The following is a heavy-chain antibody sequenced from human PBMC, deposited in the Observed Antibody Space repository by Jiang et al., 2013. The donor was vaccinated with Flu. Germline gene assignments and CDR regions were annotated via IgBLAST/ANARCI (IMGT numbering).Heavy chain of an antibody. CDR1: GYTFTSYA. J-gene: IGHJ5*02. D-gene: IGHD2-2*01. CDR2: INAGNGNT. V-gene: IGHV1-3*01. Sequence: GAEVKKPGASVKVSCKASGYTFTSYAMHWVRQAPGQRLEWMGWINAGNGNTKYSQKFQGRVTITRDTSASTAYMELSSLRSEDTAVYYCARYEDCSSTSCYEGGFDPWGQGTLVTVSS. CDR3: ARYEDCSSTSCYEGGFDP.